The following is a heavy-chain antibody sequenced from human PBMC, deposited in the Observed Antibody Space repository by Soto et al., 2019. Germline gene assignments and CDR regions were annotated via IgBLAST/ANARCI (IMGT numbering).Heavy chain of an antibody. CDR1: GFTCSSSA. CDR3: ARDLRLRVIIAADGSFGYYGMDV. D-gene: IGHD6-13*01. J-gene: IGHJ6*02. Sequence: XGSLRLTCAAAGFTCSSSAVQWVRKAPGKGLGWVAVISYDGSNKYYADSVKGRFTISRDNSKNTLYLQMNSLRAEDTAVYYCARDLRLRVIIAADGSFGYYGMDVWGQGTTVTVSS. CDR2: ISYDGSNK. V-gene: IGHV3-30-3*01.